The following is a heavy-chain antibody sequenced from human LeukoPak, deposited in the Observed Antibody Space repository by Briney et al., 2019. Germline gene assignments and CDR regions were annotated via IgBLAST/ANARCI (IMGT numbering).Heavy chain of an antibody. J-gene: IGHJ6*02. D-gene: IGHD3-16*01. CDR3: VRGAYYFYGMDV. CDR2: INGDGSVT. Sequence: GRSLRLSCAASGFTFSSYAMHWVRQAPGKGLVWVAHINGDGSVTSYADAMKGRFTISRDNAKNTLYLHITGLRADDTAVFYCVRGAYYFYGMDVWGQGTTVTAPS. V-gene: IGHV3-74*01. CDR1: GFTFSSYA.